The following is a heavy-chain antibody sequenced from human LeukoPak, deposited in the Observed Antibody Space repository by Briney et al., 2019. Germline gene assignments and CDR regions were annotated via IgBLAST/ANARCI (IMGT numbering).Heavy chain of an antibody. V-gene: IGHV3-7*01. CDR1: GFTFSSYW. CDR3: ARDRALGWFDP. Sequence: PGGSLRLSCAASGFTFSSYWMCCVRQAPGEGLEWVANIKQDGSEKYYVDSVKGRFTISRDNAKNSLYLQMNSLRAEDTAVYYCARDRALGWFDPWGQGTLVTVSS. J-gene: IGHJ5*02. D-gene: IGHD3-10*01. CDR2: IKQDGSEK.